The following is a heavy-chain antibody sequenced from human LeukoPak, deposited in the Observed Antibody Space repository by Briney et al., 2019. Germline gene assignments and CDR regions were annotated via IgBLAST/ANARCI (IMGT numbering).Heavy chain of an antibody. D-gene: IGHD6-19*01. Sequence: GGSLRLSCVASGFIFTNYAMTWVRQAPGKGLEWLSTISASGGSTSNADSVKGRFTVSRDISKNTLYLQMNSLRVDDTAVYFCAKSASGWPYYFDYWGQGTLLTVSS. V-gene: IGHV3-23*01. CDR2: ISASGGST. J-gene: IGHJ4*02. CDR3: AKSASGWPYYFDY. CDR1: GFIFTNYA.